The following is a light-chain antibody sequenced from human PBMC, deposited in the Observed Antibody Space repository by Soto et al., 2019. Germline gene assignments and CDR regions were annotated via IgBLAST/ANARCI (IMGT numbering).Light chain of an antibody. CDR1: QSVSSNY. CDR3: QQFDRSLPSWT. V-gene: IGKV3-20*01. Sequence: ETGWTQSPGTLSLSPGERATLSCRASQSVSSNYLAWYQHIPGQAPRLLIYGASTRATGIPDRFSGSGSGTDFTLTISRLEPEDFAVYYCQQFDRSLPSWTFGQGTKVE. J-gene: IGKJ1*01. CDR2: GAS.